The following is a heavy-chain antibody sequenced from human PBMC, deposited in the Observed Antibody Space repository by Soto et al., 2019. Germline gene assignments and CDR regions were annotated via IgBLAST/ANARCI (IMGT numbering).Heavy chain of an antibody. CDR2: INSDGSST. J-gene: IGHJ4*02. CDR3: ARGSITMIARDPVDY. CDR1: GFTFSSYW. V-gene: IGHV3-74*01. Sequence: GGSLRLSCAASGFTFSSYWMHWVRQAPGKGLVWVSRINSDGSSTSYADSVKGRFTISRDNAKNTLYLQMNSLRAEDTAVYYCARGSITMIARDPVDYWGQGTLVTVSS. D-gene: IGHD3-22*01.